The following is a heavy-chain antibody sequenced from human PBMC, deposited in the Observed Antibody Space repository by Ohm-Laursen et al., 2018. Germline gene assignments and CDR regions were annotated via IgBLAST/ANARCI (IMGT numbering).Heavy chain of an antibody. J-gene: IGHJ4*02. CDR2: INQDGSEK. D-gene: IGHD6-6*01. V-gene: IGHV3-7*01. CDR1: GFTFSTYW. Sequence: SPRLSCTASGFTFSTYWMNWFRQAPGKGLESVASINQDGSEKYFVDSVRGRFTIYRDNAKNSLYPQMNSLRAEDTAVYYCVRDRRGGSIELRAGGQGALVTVSS. CDR3: VRDRRGGSIELRA.